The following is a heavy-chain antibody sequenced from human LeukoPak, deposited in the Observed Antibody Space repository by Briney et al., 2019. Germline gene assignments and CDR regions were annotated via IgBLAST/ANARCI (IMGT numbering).Heavy chain of an antibody. J-gene: IGHJ6*02. V-gene: IGHV4-59*01. CDR2: IYYSGGT. Sequence: SETLSLTCTVSGDSISGYYWSWVRQPPGNGLEWIGYIYYSGGTNYNPSLKSRVTISVDTSKNQFSLKLTSVTAADTAVYYCAKGSRVGGNPGRYYYGMDVWGQGTMVAVSS. D-gene: IGHD1-26*01. CDR3: AKGSRVGGNPGRYYYGMDV. CDR1: GDSISGYY.